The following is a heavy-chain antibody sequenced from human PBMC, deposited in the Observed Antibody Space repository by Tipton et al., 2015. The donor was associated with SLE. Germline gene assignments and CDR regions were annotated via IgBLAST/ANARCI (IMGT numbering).Heavy chain of an antibody. CDR3: AKSTTVTRGGFDP. CDR1: GFTFSNYA. Sequence: SLRLSCAASGFTFSNYAMSWVRQAPGKGLEWVSVSSGSGATPYYADSVKGRFTISRDNSKNTLYLQMTTLRVEDTAVYYCAKSTTVTRGGFDPWGQGTLVTVSS. V-gene: IGHV3-23*01. D-gene: IGHD4-17*01. CDR2: SSGSGATP. J-gene: IGHJ5*02.